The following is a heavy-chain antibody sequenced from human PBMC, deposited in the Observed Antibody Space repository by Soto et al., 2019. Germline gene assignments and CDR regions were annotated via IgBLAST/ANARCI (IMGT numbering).Heavy chain of an antibody. Sequence: SETLSLTCTVSGGSISSYYWSWIRQPPGKGLEWIAYIYYTGSTNYNPSLKSRISLSADTSKNQFSLKLSSVTAADTAVYYCARVSSSSWYLDYWGQGTLVTVSS. CDR2: IYYTGST. D-gene: IGHD6-13*01. CDR1: GGSISSYY. CDR3: ARVSSSSWYLDY. J-gene: IGHJ4*02. V-gene: IGHV4-59*12.